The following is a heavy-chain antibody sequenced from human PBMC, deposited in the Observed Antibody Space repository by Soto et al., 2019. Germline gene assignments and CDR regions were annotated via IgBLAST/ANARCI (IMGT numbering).Heavy chain of an antibody. Sequence: QVQLQESGPGLVKASETLSLTCTVSGGSVSSGRYYWSWIRQPPGKGLEWIGYMFDSGGTNYNPSLKSRVTIGVDTSKNQFSLKLSSVTAADTAVYYCARAYYYGSGRGRSMDVWGQGTTVTVSS. V-gene: IGHV4-61*01. J-gene: IGHJ6*02. CDR3: ARAYYYGSGRGRSMDV. D-gene: IGHD3-10*01. CDR2: MFDSGGT. CDR1: GGSVSSGRYY.